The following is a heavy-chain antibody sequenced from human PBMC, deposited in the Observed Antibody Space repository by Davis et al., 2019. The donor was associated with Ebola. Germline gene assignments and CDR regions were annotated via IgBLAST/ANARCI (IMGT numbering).Heavy chain of an antibody. D-gene: IGHD4-17*01. CDR2: IISSSSYI. CDR3: ARDPSYIWTTVTTTSYFDY. V-gene: IGHV3-21*01. J-gene: IGHJ4*02. CDR1: GFTFSSYS. Sequence: GGSLRLSCAASGFTFSSYSMNWVRQAPGKGLEWVSSIISSSSYIYYADSVKGRFTISRDNAKNSLYLQMNSLRAEDTAVYYCARDPSYIWTTVTTTSYFDYWGQGTLVTVSS.